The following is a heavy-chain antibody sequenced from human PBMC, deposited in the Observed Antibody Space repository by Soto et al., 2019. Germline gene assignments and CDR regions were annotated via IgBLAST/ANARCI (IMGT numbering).Heavy chain of an antibody. J-gene: IGHJ4*02. CDR3: ARVALSGYCSSTSCYEFDY. CDR2: ISAYNGNT. Sequence: ASVKVSCKASGYTFTSYGISWVRQAPGQGLEWMGWISAYNGNTNYAQKLQGRVTMTTDTSTSTAYMELRSLRSDDTAVYYCARVALSGYCSSTSCYEFDYWGQGTLVTVSS. V-gene: IGHV1-18*01. CDR1: GYTFTSYG. D-gene: IGHD2-2*01.